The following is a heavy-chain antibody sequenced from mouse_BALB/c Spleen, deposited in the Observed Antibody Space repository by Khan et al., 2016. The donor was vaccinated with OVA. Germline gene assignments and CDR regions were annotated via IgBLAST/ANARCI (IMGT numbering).Heavy chain of an antibody. CDR3: ARPYTTEYDYVMDY. Sequence: EVELVESGGDLVQPGGSLKLSCAASGFTFRSYTMSWVRQTPEKRLEWVAFISNGGGSTYYPDTVMGRFTISRDNAKNTLYLQMSSLKSEDTAMYYCARPYTTEYDYVMDYWGQGTSVTVSS. J-gene: IGHJ4*01. V-gene: IGHV5-12-2*01. CDR2: ISNGGGST. D-gene: IGHD1-1*01. CDR1: GFTFRSYT.